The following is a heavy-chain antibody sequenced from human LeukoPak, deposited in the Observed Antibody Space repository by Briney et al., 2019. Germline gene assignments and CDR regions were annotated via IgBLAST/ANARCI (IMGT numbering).Heavy chain of an antibody. CDR1: GYTLTELS. CDR2: FDPEDGET. J-gene: IGHJ4*02. D-gene: IGHD3-3*01. V-gene: IGHV1-24*01. CDR3: ATTGSGYYTPLDY. Sequence: ASVKVSCEVSGYTLTELSMHWVRQAPGKGLEWMGGFDPEDGETIYAQKFQGRVTMTEDTSTDTAYMELSSLRSEDTAVYYCATTGSGYYTPLDYWGQGTLVTVSS.